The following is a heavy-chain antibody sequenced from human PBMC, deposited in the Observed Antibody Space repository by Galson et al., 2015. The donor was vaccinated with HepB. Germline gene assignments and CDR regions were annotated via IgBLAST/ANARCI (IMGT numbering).Heavy chain of an antibody. Sequence: SVKVSCKASGYTFTSYYMHWVRQAPGQGLEWMGIINPSGGSTSYAQKFQCRVTMTRDTSTSTVYMELSSLRSEDTAVYYCAREATGDSSGYCFDYWGQGTLVTVSS. CDR3: AREATGDSSGYCFDY. CDR1: GYTFTSYY. CDR2: INPSGGST. V-gene: IGHV1-46*03. D-gene: IGHD3-22*01. J-gene: IGHJ4*02.